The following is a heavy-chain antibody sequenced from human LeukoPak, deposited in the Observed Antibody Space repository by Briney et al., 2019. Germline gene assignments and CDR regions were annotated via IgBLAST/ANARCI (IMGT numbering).Heavy chain of an antibody. V-gene: IGHV4-31*03. J-gene: IGHJ5*02. CDR2: IYYSGST. D-gene: IGHD3-22*01. Sequence: SETLSLTCTVSGGSISSGGYYWSWIRQHPGKGLEWIGYIYYSGSTYYNPSPKSRVTISVDTSKNQFSLKLSSVTAADTAVYYCARDRRYYDSSGYSLWFDPWGQGTLVTVSS. CDR1: GGSISSGGYY. CDR3: ARDRRYYDSSGYSLWFDP.